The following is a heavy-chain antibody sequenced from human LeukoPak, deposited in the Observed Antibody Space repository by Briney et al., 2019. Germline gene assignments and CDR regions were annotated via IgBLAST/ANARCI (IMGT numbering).Heavy chain of an antibody. D-gene: IGHD6-13*01. CDR3: AKDPTATGTAEYFQH. V-gene: IGHV3-11*06. CDR2: ISSSSSYT. CDR1: GFTFSEYY. J-gene: IGHJ1*01. Sequence: GGSLRLSCAASGFTFSEYYMSWIRQAPGKGLEWVSYISSSSSYTNYAVSVKGRFTISRDNAKNSLYLQMDSLRAEDTAVYYCAKDPTATGTAEYFQHCGQGTLLTVSS.